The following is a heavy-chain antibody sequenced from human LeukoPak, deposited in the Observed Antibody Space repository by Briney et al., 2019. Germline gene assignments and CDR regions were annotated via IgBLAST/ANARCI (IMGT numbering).Heavy chain of an antibody. Sequence: PGGSLRLSCESSGSTFSSYGFHWVRQAPGKGLKWVSTINDNGDGTYYADSVKGRFTISRDNSYNTVSLQMNSLRDEDTGVYYCAKGLRTGVGPYMGYHYYMDVWGKGATVTVSS. CDR2: INDNGDGT. CDR1: GSTFSSYG. CDR3: AKGLRTGVGPYMGYHYYMDV. D-gene: IGHD3-16*01. V-gene: IGHV3-23*01. J-gene: IGHJ6*03.